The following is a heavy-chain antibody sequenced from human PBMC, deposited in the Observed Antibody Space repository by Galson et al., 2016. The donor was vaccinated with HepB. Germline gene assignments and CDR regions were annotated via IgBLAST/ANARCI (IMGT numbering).Heavy chain of an antibody. V-gene: IGHV1-69*13. CDR1: GGTFSSYA. CDR3: ARVSGSYFDY. CDR2: IIPIFDSA. D-gene: IGHD2-15*01. Sequence: SVKVSCKASGGTFSSYAISWVRQAPGQGPEWMGGIIPIFDSAENAQKFRGRVTITADESTGIAYMELSSLRSEDTAVYYCARVSGSYFDYWGQGTLVTVSS. J-gene: IGHJ4*02.